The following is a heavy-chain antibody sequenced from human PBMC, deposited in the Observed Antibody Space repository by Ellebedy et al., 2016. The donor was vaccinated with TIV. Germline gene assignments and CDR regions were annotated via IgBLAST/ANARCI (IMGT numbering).Heavy chain of an antibody. Sequence: GESLKISCAASGFTFSSYWMSWVRQAPGEGLEWVANIEQYESEKVYPDSVKGRFTISRDNAKNSLYLEMNSLRPEDTAVYYCARPSQSSGSYWDLWGQGSLVSVST. D-gene: IGHD3-10*01. CDR2: IEQYESEK. J-gene: IGHJ5*02. CDR1: GFTFSSYW. V-gene: IGHV3-7*01. CDR3: ARPSQSSGSYWDL.